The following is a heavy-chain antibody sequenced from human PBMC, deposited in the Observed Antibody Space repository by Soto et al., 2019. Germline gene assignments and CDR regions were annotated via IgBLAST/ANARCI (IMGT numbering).Heavy chain of an antibody. V-gene: IGHV4-4*02. CDR2: VYHSGST. CDR3: ARRGSFGSFGAKDAFDI. CDR1: GGCVRSSNW. J-gene: IGHJ3*02. Sequence: SESLSLTSAVCGGCVRSSNWGSWVSQPPGKGLEWIGEVYHSGSTNYNPSLKSRVTISVDKSKNQFSLKLSSVTAADTAVYYCARRGSFGSFGAKDAFDIWGQGTMVTVSS. D-gene: IGHD1-26*01.